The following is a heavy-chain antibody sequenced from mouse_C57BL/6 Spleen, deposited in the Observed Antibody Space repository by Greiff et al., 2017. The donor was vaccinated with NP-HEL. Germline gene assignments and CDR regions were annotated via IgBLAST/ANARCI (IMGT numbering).Heavy chain of an antibody. CDR1: GYSITSGYY. Sequence: EVQLQQSGPGLVKPSQSLSLTCSVTGYSITSGYYWNWIRQFPGNKLEWMGYISYDGSNNYNPSLKNRISITRDTSKNQFFLKLNSVTTEDTATYYCASYGSSGYWGQGTTLTVSS. CDR2: ISYDGSN. D-gene: IGHD1-1*01. V-gene: IGHV3-6*01. J-gene: IGHJ2*01. CDR3: ASYGSSGY.